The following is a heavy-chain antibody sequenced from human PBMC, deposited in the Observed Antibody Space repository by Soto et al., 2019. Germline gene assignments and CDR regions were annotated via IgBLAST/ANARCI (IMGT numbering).Heavy chain of an antibody. V-gene: IGHV3-23*01. D-gene: IGHD3-10*01. CDR2: ISGSGGST. Sequence: GGSLRLSCAASGFTFSSYAMNWVRQAPGKGLEWVSVISGSGGSTYYADSVKGRSTISRDNYKNTLYLQMNSLRAEDTAVYYCARDRFFGSASDYWGQGTLVTVSS. CDR3: ARDRFFGSASDY. J-gene: IGHJ4*02. CDR1: GFTFSSYA.